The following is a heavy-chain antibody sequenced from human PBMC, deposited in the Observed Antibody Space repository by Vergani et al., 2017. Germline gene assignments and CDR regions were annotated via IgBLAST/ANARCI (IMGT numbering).Heavy chain of an antibody. D-gene: IGHD3-22*01. Sequence: QVQLQQWGAGLLKPSETLSLTCAVYGGSFSGYYWSWIRQPPGKGLEWIGYIYYSGNTNYNPSLKSRVTISVDTAKNQFSLKLSSVTAADTAVYYCARGHYYDSSGYYYDLVLWGRGTLVTVSS. CDR3: ARGHYYDSSGYYYDLVL. V-gene: IGHV4-34*11. CDR1: GGSFSGYY. CDR2: IYYSGNT. J-gene: IGHJ2*01.